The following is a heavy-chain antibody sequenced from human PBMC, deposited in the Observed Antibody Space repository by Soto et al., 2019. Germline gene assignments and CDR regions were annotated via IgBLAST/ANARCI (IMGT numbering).Heavy chain of an antibody. CDR2: IFHSGSI. Sequence: SETLSLTCAVPRGSITSGGFYWHWVRQRPGEGLEWFVYIFHSGSIYYNPSLRSRFSMSMDTSNDQFSLNLSSVTAADTAVYFCARGGTGDNWFDTWGQGTLVTVSS. J-gene: IGHJ5*02. CDR1: RGSITSGGFY. D-gene: IGHD2-8*02. V-gene: IGHV4-31*02. CDR3: ARGGTGDNWFDT.